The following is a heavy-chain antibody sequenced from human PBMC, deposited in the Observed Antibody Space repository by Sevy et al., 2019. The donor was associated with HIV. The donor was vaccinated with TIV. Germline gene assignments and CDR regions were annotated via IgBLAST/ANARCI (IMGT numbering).Heavy chain of an antibody. Sequence: SGPTLVNPTQTLTLTCTLSGFSVSTTGVGVGWIRQPPGKALEWLAIIYWDDDKRYSPSLKSRLIVTKDTSKNQVVLKITNMHPLDTATYYCVIGHDRGAYDIWGQGTMVTVSS. CDR3: VIGHDRGAYDI. CDR1: GFSVSTTGVG. D-gene: IGHD1-26*01. V-gene: IGHV2-5*02. CDR2: IYWDDDK. J-gene: IGHJ3*02.